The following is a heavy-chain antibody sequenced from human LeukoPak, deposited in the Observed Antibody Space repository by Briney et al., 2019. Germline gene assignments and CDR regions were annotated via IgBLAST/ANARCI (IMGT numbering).Heavy chain of an antibody. J-gene: IGHJ5*02. CDR2: IYHSGST. CDR1: GYSISSGYY. Sequence: SETLSLTCTVSGYSISSGYYWGWIRQPPGKGLEWIGSIYHSGSTYYNPSLKSRVTISVDTSKNQFSLKLSSVTAADTAVYYCARCIVVVPAANPPYWFDPWGQGTLVTVSS. D-gene: IGHD2-2*01. V-gene: IGHV4-38-2*02. CDR3: ARCIVVVPAANPPYWFDP.